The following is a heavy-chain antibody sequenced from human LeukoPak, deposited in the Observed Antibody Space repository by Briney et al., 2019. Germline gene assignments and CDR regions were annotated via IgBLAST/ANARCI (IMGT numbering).Heavy chain of an antibody. D-gene: IGHD3-10*01. Sequence: SVKVSCKASGYTFTSYGISWVRQAPGQGLEWMGGIIPIFGTANYAQKFQGRVTITADKSTSTAYMELSSLRSEDTAVYYCARGQLWFTYYYYYMDVWGKGTTVTVSS. CDR3: ARGQLWFTYYYYYMDV. J-gene: IGHJ6*03. V-gene: IGHV1-69*06. CDR2: IIPIFGTA. CDR1: GYTFTSYG.